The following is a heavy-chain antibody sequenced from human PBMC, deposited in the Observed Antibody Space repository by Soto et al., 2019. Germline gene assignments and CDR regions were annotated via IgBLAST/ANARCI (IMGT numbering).Heavy chain of an antibody. CDR2: INHSGST. Sequence: PSETLSLTCAVYGGSFSGYYWSWIRQPPGKGLEWIGEINHSGSTNYNPSLKSRVTISVDTSKNQFSLKLSSVTAADTAVYYCARSLSSGWLHYGMDVWGQGTTVTVSS. V-gene: IGHV4-34*01. J-gene: IGHJ6*02. CDR3: ARSLSSGWLHYGMDV. D-gene: IGHD6-19*01. CDR1: GGSFSGYY.